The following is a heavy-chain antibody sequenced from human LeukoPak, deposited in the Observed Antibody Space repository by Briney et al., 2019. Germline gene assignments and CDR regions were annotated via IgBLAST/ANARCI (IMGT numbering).Heavy chain of an antibody. V-gene: IGHV1-18*01. CDR2: ISSYNGNK. CDR3: AGLGYGANFIHY. CDR1: GYTYTNYG. D-gene: IGHD4-23*01. J-gene: IGHJ4*02. Sequence: ASAKVSCKASGYTYTNYGISWVRQAPGQGLEWMGWISSYNGNKYYAQKFKGRVIMTTNTPTSTVYMELRSLRSDDTAVYYCAGLGYGANFIHYWGQGTLVTVSS.